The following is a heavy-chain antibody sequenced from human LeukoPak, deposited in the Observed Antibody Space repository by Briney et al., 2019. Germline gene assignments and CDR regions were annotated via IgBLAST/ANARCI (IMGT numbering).Heavy chain of an antibody. V-gene: IGHV1-8*01. CDR2: MNPNSGNT. D-gene: IGHD3-3*01. J-gene: IGHJ5*02. CDR1: GYTFTSYD. Sequence: ASVKVSCKASGYTFTSYDINWVRQATGQGLEWMGWMNPNSGNTGYAQKFQGRVTMTRNTSISTAYMELSSLRSEDTAVYYCAGRFLESATKFDPWGQGTLVTVSS. CDR3: AGRFLESATKFDP.